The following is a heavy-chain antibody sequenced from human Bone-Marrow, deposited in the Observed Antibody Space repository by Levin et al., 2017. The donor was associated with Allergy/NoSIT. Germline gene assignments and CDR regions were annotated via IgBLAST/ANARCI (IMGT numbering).Heavy chain of an antibody. V-gene: IGHV1-69*13. J-gene: IGHJ6*02. CDR1: GGTFSSYA. CDR2: IIPIFGTA. CDR3: ARGRGYCSGGSCYPPDYYYGMDV. Sequence: ASVKVSCKASGGTFSSYAISWVRQAPGQGLEWMGGIIPIFGTANYAQKFQGRVTITADESTSTAYMELSGLRSEDTAVYYCARGRGYCSGGSCYPPDYYYGMDVWGQGTTVTVSS. D-gene: IGHD2-15*01.